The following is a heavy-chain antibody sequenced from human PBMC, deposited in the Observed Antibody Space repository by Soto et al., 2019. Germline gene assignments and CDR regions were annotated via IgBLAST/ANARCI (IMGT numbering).Heavy chain of an antibody. V-gene: IGHV3-30*03. J-gene: IGHJ6*02. CDR1: GFTFRNYG. Sequence: VQLVESGGGVVQPGRSLRLSCAASGFTFRNYGMYWVRQAPGKGLEWVAVISYDGSNKYYADSVKGRFTISRDNSKNTLYVQMNSLRAEDTAVYYCAYSNYGYYYYGMDVWGQGTTVTVSS. CDR3: AYSNYGYYYYGMDV. CDR2: ISYDGSNK. D-gene: IGHD4-4*01.